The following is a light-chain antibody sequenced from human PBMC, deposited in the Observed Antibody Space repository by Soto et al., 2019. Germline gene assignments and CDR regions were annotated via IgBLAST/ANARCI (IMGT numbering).Light chain of an antibody. CDR3: SSYTATTPFYV. J-gene: IGLJ1*01. CDR2: DVH. V-gene: IGLV2-14*03. Sequence: QSARTQPAAGSGSPGHALTFSYTGARTDVDGHDYVSWYQQHPGQAPKLIIFDVHNRPSGVSSRFSGSKSGDTASLTISGLRAEDDGDYYCSSYTATTPFYVFGTGT. CDR1: RTDVDGHDY.